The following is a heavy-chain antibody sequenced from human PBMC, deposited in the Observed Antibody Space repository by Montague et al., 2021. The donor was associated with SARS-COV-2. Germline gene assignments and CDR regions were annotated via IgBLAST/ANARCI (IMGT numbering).Heavy chain of an antibody. Sequence: SLRLSCAASGFTFDDYAMHWVRQAPGKGLEWVSGISWNSGSIGYADSVKGQFTISRDNAKSSLYLQMNSLRAEDTALYYCAKVDSYGSGTVYWGQGTLVTVSS. CDR1: GFTFDDYA. CDR2: ISWNSGSI. D-gene: IGHD3-10*01. CDR3: AKVDSYGSGTVY. J-gene: IGHJ4*02. V-gene: IGHV3-9*01.